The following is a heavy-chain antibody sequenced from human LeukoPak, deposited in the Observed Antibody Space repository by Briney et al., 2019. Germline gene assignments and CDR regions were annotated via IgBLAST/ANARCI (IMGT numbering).Heavy chain of an antibody. CDR1: GYTFNIYG. V-gene: IGHV1-18*01. CDR2: ISAYNGNT. CDR3: ATQRGSYRWGTDFDY. D-gene: IGHD3-16*01. J-gene: IGHJ4*02. Sequence: ASVKVSCKASGYTFNIYGISWVRQAPGQGLEWMGWISAYNGNTDYAQKFQGRVTMTRDTSISTAYMELSRLRSDDTAVYYCATQRGSYRWGTDFDYWGQGTLVTVSS.